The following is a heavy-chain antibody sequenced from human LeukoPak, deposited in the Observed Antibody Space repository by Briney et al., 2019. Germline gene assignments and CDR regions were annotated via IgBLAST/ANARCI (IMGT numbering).Heavy chain of an antibody. J-gene: IGHJ4*02. CDR3: ARGSRIAAAGTFDY. Sequence: GGSLRLSCAASGFTFSSYALSWVRQAPGKGLEWVSAISGNGGSTYYADSVKGRFTISRDNSKNTLYLQMISLRAEDTAVYYCARGSRIAAAGTFDYWGQGTLVTVSS. CDR2: ISGNGGST. V-gene: IGHV3-23*01. D-gene: IGHD6-13*01. CDR1: GFTFSSYA.